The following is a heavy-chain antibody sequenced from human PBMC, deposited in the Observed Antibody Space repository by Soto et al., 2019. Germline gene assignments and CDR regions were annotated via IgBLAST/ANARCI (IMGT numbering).Heavy chain of an antibody. Sequence: SETLSLTCTVSGGSISSSNYYWGWIRQPPGKGLEWIGSIYYSGNTYYNPSLKSRVTMSVDTSKNQFSLKLSSVTAADTVVYYCARDLGSGDYGYFVYWGQGTLVTVSS. CDR3: ARDLGSGDYGYFVY. CDR2: IYYSGNT. CDR1: GGSISSSNYY. J-gene: IGHJ4*02. D-gene: IGHD4-17*01. V-gene: IGHV4-39*07.